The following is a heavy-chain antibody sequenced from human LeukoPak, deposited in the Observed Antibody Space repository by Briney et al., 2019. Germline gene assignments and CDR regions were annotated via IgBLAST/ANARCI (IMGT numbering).Heavy chain of an antibody. CDR1: GGSFSGYY. CDR2: INHSGST. J-gene: IGHJ4*02. CDR3: AREPTYDFWSGYPFDC. V-gene: IGHV4-34*01. D-gene: IGHD3/OR15-3a*01. Sequence: SETLSLTCAVYGGSFSGYYWSWIRQPPGKGLEWIGEINHSGSTNYNPSLKGRVTISVDTSKNQFSLKLSSVTAADTAVYYCAREPTYDFWSGYPFDCWGQGTLVTVSS.